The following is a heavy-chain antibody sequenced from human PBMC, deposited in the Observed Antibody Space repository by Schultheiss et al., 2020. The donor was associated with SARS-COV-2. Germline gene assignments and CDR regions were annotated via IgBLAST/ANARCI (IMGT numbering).Heavy chain of an antibody. CDR1: GGSISSGDYY. Sequence: SQTLSLTCTVSGGSISSGDYYWSWIRQPPGKGLEWIGYIYYSGITYYNPSLKSRVTISVDRSKNQFSLKLSSVTAADTAVYYCARATAMVTWYGMDVWGQGTTVTVSS. V-gene: IGHV4-30-4*01. J-gene: IGHJ6*02. CDR3: ARATAMVTWYGMDV. D-gene: IGHD5-18*01. CDR2: IYYSGIT.